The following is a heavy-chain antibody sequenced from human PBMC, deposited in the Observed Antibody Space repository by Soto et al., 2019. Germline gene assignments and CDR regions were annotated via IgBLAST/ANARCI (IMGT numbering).Heavy chain of an antibody. J-gene: IGHJ6*02. CDR2: ISAYNGNT. V-gene: IGHV1-18*01. D-gene: IGHD3-3*01. CDR3: ARDEGITIFGVADYYYYYGMDV. CDR1: GYTFTSYG. Sequence: QVQLVQSGAEVKKPGASVKVSCKASGYTFTSYGISWVRQAPGQGLEWMGWISAYNGNTNYAQKLQGRVTMTTDTSTSTAYMELRSLRSDDTAVYYCARDEGITIFGVADYYYYYGMDVWGQGTTVTVSS.